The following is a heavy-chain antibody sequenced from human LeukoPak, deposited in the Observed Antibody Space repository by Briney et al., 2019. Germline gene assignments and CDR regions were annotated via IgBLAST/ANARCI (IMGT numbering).Heavy chain of an antibody. CDR1: GGSISSYY. J-gene: IGHJ5*01. D-gene: IGHD1-26*01. Sequence: SETLSLTCTLSGGSISSYYWSWIRQPPGKGLEWIGYIYYSGSTNYNPSLKSRVSISIDTSKNQFSLKLSSVTAADTAVYYCARQNGKLGAPPFDFWGQGTLVTVSS. CDR2: IYYSGST. CDR3: ARQNGKLGAPPFDF. V-gene: IGHV4-59*08.